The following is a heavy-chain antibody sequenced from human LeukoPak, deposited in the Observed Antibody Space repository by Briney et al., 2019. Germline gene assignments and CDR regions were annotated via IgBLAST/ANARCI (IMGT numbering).Heavy chain of an antibody. Sequence: SETLSLTCSVSGDSVSRDTFYWSWIQQPPGKGLEWIAYIYYTGSTKYSPSLKSRVTISIDTSKNQFSLKVNSVTAADTAVYYCARTGYCTGGSCYGGYFDPWGQGTLVSVSS. V-gene: IGHV4-61*01. CDR2: IYYTGST. CDR3: ARTGYCTGGSCYGGYFDP. D-gene: IGHD2-15*01. CDR1: GDSVSRDTFY. J-gene: IGHJ5*02.